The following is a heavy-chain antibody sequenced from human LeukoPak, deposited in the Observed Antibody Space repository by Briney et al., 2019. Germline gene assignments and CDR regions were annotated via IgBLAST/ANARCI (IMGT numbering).Heavy chain of an antibody. V-gene: IGHV4-34*01. D-gene: IGHD3-22*01. CDR2: INHSGST. CDR3: ARDKYYYDSSGSIRFDY. Sequence: TSETLSLTCAVYGGSFSGYYWSWIRQPPGKGLEWIGEINHSGSTNYHPSLKSRVTISVDTSKNQFSLKLSSVTAADTAVYYCARDKYYYDSSGSIRFDYWGQGTLVTVSS. J-gene: IGHJ4*02. CDR1: GGSFSGYY.